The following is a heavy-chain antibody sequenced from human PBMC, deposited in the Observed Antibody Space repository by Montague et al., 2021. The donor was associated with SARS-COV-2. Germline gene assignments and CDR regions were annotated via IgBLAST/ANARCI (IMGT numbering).Heavy chain of an antibody. V-gene: IGHV4-39*07. CDR2: IYYSGST. CDR1: GGSISSSSYY. CDR3: ARGWFSPMLVVVIWGPFDY. D-gene: IGHD3-22*01. J-gene: IGHJ4*02. Sequence: SETLSLTCTVSGGSISSSSYYWGWIRQPPGKGLEWIGTIYYSGSTYYNPSLKGRVTISVDTSKNQFSLKLSSVTAADTAVYYCARGWFSPMLVVVIWGPFDYWGQGALVTVSS.